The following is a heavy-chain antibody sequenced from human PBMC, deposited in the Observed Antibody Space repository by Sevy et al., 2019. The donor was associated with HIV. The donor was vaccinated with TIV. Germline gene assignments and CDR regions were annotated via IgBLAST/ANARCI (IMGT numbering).Heavy chain of an antibody. CDR3: ARVWNSDYYDSSGPKWFDS. CDR1: GYTFTGYS. Sequence: ASVKVSCKASGYTFTGYSMHWVRQAPGQGLEWMGWINPNSGGTNYSQKFQGRVTMTRDTSISTAYMELSRLRSDDTAVYYCARVWNSDYYDSSGPKWFDSWGQGTLVTVSS. J-gene: IGHJ5*01. V-gene: IGHV1-2*02. D-gene: IGHD3-22*01. CDR2: INPNSGGT.